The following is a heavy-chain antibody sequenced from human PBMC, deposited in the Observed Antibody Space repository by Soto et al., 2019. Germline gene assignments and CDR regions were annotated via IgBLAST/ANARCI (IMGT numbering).Heavy chain of an antibody. CDR3: ARDQFNPYDSSLYYYYYGMDV. CDR2: IYYSGST. J-gene: IGHJ6*02. V-gene: IGHV4-31*03. CDR1: GGSISSGGYY. Sequence: PSETLSLTCTVSGGSISSGGYYWSWIRQHPGKGLEWIGYIYYSGSTYYNPSLKSRVTISVDTSKNQFSLKLSSVTAADTAVYYCARDQFNPYDSSLYYYYYGMDVWGQGTTVTVS. D-gene: IGHD3-22*01.